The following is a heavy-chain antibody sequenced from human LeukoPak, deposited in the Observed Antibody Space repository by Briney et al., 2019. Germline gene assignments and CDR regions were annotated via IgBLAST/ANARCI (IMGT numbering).Heavy chain of an antibody. CDR2: IYDSGST. J-gene: IGHJ4*02. Sequence: PSETLSLTCSVSGASIRSGDYYWSWIRQPPGKGPEWIGYIYDSGSTYYNPSLKSRVTISVDTSKNQFSLKLNSVTATDTAVYYCARHYGPWGQGTLVTVSS. D-gene: IGHD3-16*01. V-gene: IGHV4-30-4*01. CDR1: GASIRSGDYY. CDR3: ARHYGP.